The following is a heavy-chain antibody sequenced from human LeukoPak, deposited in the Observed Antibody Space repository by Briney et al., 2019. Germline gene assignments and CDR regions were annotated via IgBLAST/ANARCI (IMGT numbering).Heavy chain of an antibody. CDR2: ISGSGVAT. Sequence: QSGGSLRLSCAASGFTFSSNAVSWVRQAPGKGLEWVSSISGSGVATYSADSVKGRFTISRDNSKNTLYLQMNSLRAEDTAVYYCAKDWGYSTSQGYYFDYWGQGTVVTVSS. CDR3: AKDWGYSTSQGYYFDY. J-gene: IGHJ4*02. V-gene: IGHV3-23*01. D-gene: IGHD6-13*01. CDR1: GFTFSSNA.